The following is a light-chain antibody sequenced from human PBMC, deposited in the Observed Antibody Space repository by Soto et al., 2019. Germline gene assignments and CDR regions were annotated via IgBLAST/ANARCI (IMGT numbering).Light chain of an antibody. Sequence: IVLTQSPGTLSLSPGQRATLSCRASQSGSHSCVAWYQQKPGQAPRLLMYGASSRATGIPDRFRGSGSGTDFTLTINRQQPDDFAVYYCQHYGNSPPGTLGRGIKVEIK. CDR1: QSGSHSC. CDR3: QHYGNSPPGT. V-gene: IGKV3-20*01. CDR2: GAS. J-gene: IGKJ1*01.